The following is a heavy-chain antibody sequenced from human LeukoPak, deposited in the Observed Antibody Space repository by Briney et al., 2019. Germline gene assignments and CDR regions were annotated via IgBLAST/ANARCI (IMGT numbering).Heavy chain of an antibody. CDR2: IHSGGGST. CDR3: ARRVAAFDY. J-gene: IGHJ4*02. V-gene: IGHV1-46*01. CDR1: GYTFTNYY. D-gene: IGHD2-15*01. Sequence: GASVKVSCKASGYTFTNYYMHWVRQAPGQGLEWMGIIHSGGGSTTYAQKFQGRVTMTRDTSTTTVYMELSSLRSEDTAVYYCARRVAAFDYWGQGTLVTVSS.